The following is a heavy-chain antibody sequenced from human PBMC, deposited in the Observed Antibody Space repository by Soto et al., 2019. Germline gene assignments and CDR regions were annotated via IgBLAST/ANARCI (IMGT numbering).Heavy chain of an antibody. V-gene: IGHV3-21*01. J-gene: IGHJ5*02. D-gene: IGHD3-3*01. Sequence: GGSLRLSCAASGFTFSSYSMNWVRQAPGEGLEWVSSISSSSSYIYYADSVKGRFTISRDNAKNSLYLQMNSLRAEDTAVYYCARGGAYYDFWSGYAYNWFDPWGQGTLVTVSS. CDR2: ISSSSSYI. CDR3: ARGGAYYDFWSGYAYNWFDP. CDR1: GFTFSSYS.